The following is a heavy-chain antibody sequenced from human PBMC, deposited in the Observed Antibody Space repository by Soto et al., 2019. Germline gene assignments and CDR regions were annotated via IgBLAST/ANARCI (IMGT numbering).Heavy chain of an antibody. D-gene: IGHD2-15*01. CDR2: ISSSGSTI. CDR3: ASRYCSGGSCYSAALGY. J-gene: IGHJ4*02. Sequence: GGSLRLSCAASGFTFSDFYMSWIRQAPGKGLEWVSYISSSGSTIYYADSVKGRFTISRVNAKNSLYLQMNSLRAEDTAVYYCASRYCSGGSCYSAALGYWGQGTLVTVSS. CDR1: GFTFSDFY. V-gene: IGHV3-11*01.